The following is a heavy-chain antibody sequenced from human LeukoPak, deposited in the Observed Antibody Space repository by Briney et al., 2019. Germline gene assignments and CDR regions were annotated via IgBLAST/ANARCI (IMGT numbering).Heavy chain of an antibody. D-gene: IGHD2-15*01. CDR3: AGVVVNRFDP. V-gene: IGHV4-59*08. Sequence: LETLSLTCTVSGGSISSYYWSWIRQPPGKGLEWIGYIYYSGSTNYNPSLKSRVTISVDTSKNQFSLKLSSVTAADTAVYYCAGVVVNRFDPWGQGTLVTVSS. J-gene: IGHJ5*02. CDR2: IYYSGST. CDR1: GGSISSYY.